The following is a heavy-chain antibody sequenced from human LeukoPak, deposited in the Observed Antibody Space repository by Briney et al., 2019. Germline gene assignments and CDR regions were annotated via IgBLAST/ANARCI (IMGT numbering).Heavy chain of an antibody. D-gene: IGHD5-24*01. CDR3: AKVLKRWLQFYAFDI. Sequence: GGSLRLSCAASGFTFSSYGMHWVRQAPGKGLEWVAVISYDGSNKYYADSVKGRFTISRDNSKNTLYLQMNSLRAEDTAVYYCAKVLKRWLQFYAFDIWGQGTMVTVSS. CDR2: ISYDGSNK. V-gene: IGHV3-30*18. CDR1: GFTFSSYG. J-gene: IGHJ3*02.